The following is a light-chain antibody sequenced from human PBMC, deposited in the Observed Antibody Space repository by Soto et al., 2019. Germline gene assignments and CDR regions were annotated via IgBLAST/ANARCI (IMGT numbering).Light chain of an antibody. CDR1: SSNIGNNY. Sequence: QSVLTQPPSVSAAPGQKVTISCSGSSSNIGNNYVSWYQQLPGTAPKLLIYDNNKRPSGIPDRFSGSKSGTSATLGITGLQTGDEADYYCETWDSSLRGVFGGGTKLTVL. V-gene: IGLV1-51*01. CDR2: DNN. J-gene: IGLJ2*01. CDR3: ETWDSSLRGV.